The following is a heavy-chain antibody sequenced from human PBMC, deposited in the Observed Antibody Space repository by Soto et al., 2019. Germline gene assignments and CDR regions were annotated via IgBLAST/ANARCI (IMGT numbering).Heavy chain of an antibody. Sequence: PGGSLRLSCAASGFTFSRFGVHWVRQAPGKGLEWVAVIWNDGNNRRYGDSVRGRFTVSSDNSKNTVYLQMDSLRVEDTAMYYCARDRELGRTSPYFDFWGQGTLVTVS. V-gene: IGHV3-33*01. CDR1: GFTFSRFG. CDR3: ARDRELGRTSPYFDF. CDR2: IWNDGNNR. D-gene: IGHD3-10*01. J-gene: IGHJ4*02.